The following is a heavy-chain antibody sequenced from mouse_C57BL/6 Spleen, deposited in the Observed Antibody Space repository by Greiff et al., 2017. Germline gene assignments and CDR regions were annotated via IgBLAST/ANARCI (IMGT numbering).Heavy chain of an antibody. Sequence: VQLQQPGPELVKPGASVKLSCKASGYAFTSSWMNWVKQRPGHGLEWIGSINPRNGGTNYNEKFKSKATLTVDKSSSTAYMQLSSLTSEDSAVDFCARAIVTSFYANYYRGQGASVTVSS. V-gene: IGHV1-53*01. J-gene: IGHJ4*01. CDR2: INPRNGGT. CDR3: ARAIVTSFYANYY. D-gene: IGHD2-5*01. CDR1: GYAFTSSW.